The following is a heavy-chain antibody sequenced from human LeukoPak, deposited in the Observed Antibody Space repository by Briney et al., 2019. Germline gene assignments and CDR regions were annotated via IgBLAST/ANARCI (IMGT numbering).Heavy chain of an antibody. CDR2: IYYSGST. V-gene: IGHV4-59*01. CDR3: ARMDQSSLERYFDY. Sequence: SETLSLTCSVSGGSISSDHWNWIRQPPGKGLEWIGYIYYSGSTSYNPSLKSRVTISVDTSNNQFSLKLISVTAADTAVYYCARMDQSSLERYFDYWGQGTLVTVSS. D-gene: IGHD2-2*03. J-gene: IGHJ4*02. CDR1: GGSISSDH.